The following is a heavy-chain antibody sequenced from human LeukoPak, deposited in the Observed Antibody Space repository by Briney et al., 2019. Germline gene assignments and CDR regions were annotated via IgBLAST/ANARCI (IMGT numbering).Heavy chain of an antibody. Sequence: GGSLRLSCAASGFTFSTYDMNWVRQAPGKGLEWISYISSSGITIFYADSVKGRFTISRDNAKNSLYLQMNSLRAEDTAVYYCARDEDSSGYSRDAFDIWGQGTMVTVSS. CDR2: ISSSGITI. D-gene: IGHD3-22*01. V-gene: IGHV3-48*01. CDR3: ARDEDSSGYSRDAFDI. J-gene: IGHJ3*02. CDR1: GFTFSTYD.